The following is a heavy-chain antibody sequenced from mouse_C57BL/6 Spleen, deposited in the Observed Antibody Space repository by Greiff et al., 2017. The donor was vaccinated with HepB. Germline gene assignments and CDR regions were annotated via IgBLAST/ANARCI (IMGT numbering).Heavy chain of an antibody. D-gene: IGHD2-4*01. Sequence: QVQLQQSGPELVKPGASVKISCKASGYAFSSSWMNWVKQRPGKGLEWIGRIYPGDGDTNYNGKFKGKATLTADKSSSTAYMQLSSLTSEDSAVYFCARSDDYDDGFDYWGQGTTLTVSS. V-gene: IGHV1-82*01. CDR1: GYAFSSSW. J-gene: IGHJ2*01. CDR3: ARSDDYDDGFDY. CDR2: IYPGDGDT.